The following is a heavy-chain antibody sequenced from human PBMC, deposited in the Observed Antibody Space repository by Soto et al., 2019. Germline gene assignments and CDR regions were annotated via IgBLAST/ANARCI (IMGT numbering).Heavy chain of an antibody. D-gene: IGHD2-15*01. CDR2: IIPIFGTA. CDR1: GGTFSSYA. CDR3: ASSRCSGGSCYPYNWFDP. Sequence: QVQLVQSGAEVKKPGSSVKVSCKASGGTFSSYAISWVRQAPGQGLEWMGGIIPIFGTANYAQKFQGRVTITADECTSTAYMELSSLRSEDTAVYYCASSRCSGGSCYPYNWFDPWGQGTLVTVSS. V-gene: IGHV1-69*01. J-gene: IGHJ5*02.